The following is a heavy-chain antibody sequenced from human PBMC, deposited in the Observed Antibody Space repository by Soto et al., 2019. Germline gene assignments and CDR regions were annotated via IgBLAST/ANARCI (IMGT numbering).Heavy chain of an antibody. CDR3: ARGGSYYLVEAFDI. V-gene: IGHV1-3*01. D-gene: IGHD1-26*01. CDR2: INAGNGNT. CDR1: GYTFTSYA. J-gene: IGHJ3*02. Sequence: GXSVKVCCDAAGYTFTSYAMHWVRQAPGQRLEWMGWINAGNGNTKYSQKFQGRVTITRDTSASTAYMELSSLRSEDTDVYYCARGGSYYLVEAFDIWGQGTMVTVSS.